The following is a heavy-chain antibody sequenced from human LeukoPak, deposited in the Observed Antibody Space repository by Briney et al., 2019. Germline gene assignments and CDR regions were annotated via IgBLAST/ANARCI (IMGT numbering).Heavy chain of an antibody. CDR1: GFTFSSFG. CDR2: IRYDGSNK. J-gene: IGHJ4*02. V-gene: IGHV3-30*02. CDR3: ARDNWGRTDY. Sequence: GGSLRLSCAASGFTFSSFGMHWVRQAPGKGLEWISFIRYDGSNKYYTDSVKGRFTISRDNAKNSLYLQMNSLRAEDTAVYYCARDNWGRTDYWGQGTLVTVSS. D-gene: IGHD7-27*01.